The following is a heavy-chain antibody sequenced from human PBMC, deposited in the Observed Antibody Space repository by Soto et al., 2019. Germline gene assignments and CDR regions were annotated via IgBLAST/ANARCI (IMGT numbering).Heavy chain of an antibody. CDR2: IYHSGSA. D-gene: IGHD3-10*01. CDR1: GQNIKTNYW. Sequence: SETLSLTCLVSGQNIKTNYWLAWVRQPPGKGLEWIGEIYHSGSAIYTPSLKNRVTLSLDGSKNEFSLNVNSVTAADTAVYFCARRALSHAFVDYWGQGTLVTVSS. V-gene: IGHV4-4*02. CDR3: ARRALSHAFVDY. J-gene: IGHJ4*02.